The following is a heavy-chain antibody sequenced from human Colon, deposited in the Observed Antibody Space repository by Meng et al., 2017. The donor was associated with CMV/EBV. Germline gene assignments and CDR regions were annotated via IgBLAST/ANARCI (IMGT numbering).Heavy chain of an antibody. V-gene: IGHV3-21*01. Sequence: GESLKISCEVSGLTFATYTMNWVRQAPGTGLEWVSSINSYSTYIGYADSVTGRLTVSRDNAKNSLYLQMNSLRAEDTAVYYCVREVRRSWFDPWGQGTLVTVSS. CDR3: VREVRRSWFDP. CDR2: INSYSTYI. D-gene: IGHD4-17*01. CDR1: GLTFATYT. J-gene: IGHJ5*02.